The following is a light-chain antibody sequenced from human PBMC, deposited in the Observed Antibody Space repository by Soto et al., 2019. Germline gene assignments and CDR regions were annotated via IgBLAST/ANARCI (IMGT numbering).Light chain of an antibody. CDR1: SSNIGNNF. V-gene: IGLV1-51*01. CDR2: DNN. J-gene: IGLJ1*01. Sequence: QSVLTQPPSVSAAPGQKVTISCSGSSSNIGNNFVTWYQQLPGTAPKLLIYDNNKRPSGIPDRFSGSQSGTSATLGITGLQTGDEADYYCSSYGGSSNFCLFGTGTKVT. CDR3: SSYGGSSNFCL.